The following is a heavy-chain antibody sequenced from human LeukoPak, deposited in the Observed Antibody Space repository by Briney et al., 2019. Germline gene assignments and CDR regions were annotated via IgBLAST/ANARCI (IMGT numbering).Heavy chain of an antibody. D-gene: IGHD6-13*01. Sequence: GASVKVSCKASGYTFTSYGISWVRQAPGQGLEWMGWISAYNGNTNYAQKLQGRVTMTTDTSTSTAYMELRSLRSDDTAVYYCARAEGGCSSLPLKDYWGQGTLVTVSS. CDR1: GYTFTSYG. V-gene: IGHV1-18*01. J-gene: IGHJ4*02. CDR3: ARAEGGCSSLPLKDY. CDR2: ISAYNGNT.